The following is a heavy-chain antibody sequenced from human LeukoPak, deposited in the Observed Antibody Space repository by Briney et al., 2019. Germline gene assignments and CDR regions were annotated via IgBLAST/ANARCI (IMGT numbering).Heavy chain of an antibody. D-gene: IGHD3-10*01. CDR3: GRDAVLGSGMVDY. J-gene: IGHJ4*02. V-gene: IGHV3-74*01. CDR2: IRPDGRET. Sequence: GGSLRLSCAASGFTFTNHWMHWVRDAPGKGLVWVSRIRPDGRETYTAASVKGRFTISRDNAKNTLYLQMNSLGDEDTAVYYCGRDAVLGSGMVDYGDEGALVTVSS. CDR1: GFTFTNHW.